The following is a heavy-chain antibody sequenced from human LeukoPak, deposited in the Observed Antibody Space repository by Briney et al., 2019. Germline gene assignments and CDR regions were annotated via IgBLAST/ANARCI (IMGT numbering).Heavy chain of an antibody. CDR2: IDYDGSIT. CDR3: VKDLGGDYDY. Sequence: GGSLRLSCAASGFTFSSYWIHWVRQVPGKGLVWVSRIDYDGSITNYADSVKGRFTISRDNARNTLYLQLNSLRVDDTAVYYCVKDLGGDYDYWGQGTLVTVSS. D-gene: IGHD4-17*01. J-gene: IGHJ4*02. V-gene: IGHV3-74*01. CDR1: GFTFSSYW.